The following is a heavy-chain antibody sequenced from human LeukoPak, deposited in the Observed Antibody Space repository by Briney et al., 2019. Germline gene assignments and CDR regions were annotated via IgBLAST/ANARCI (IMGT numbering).Heavy chain of an antibody. J-gene: IGHJ4*02. Sequence: GASLKISCKGSGYRFTSYWIDWVRQMPGKGLEWMWIIYPGDSDTRYSPSFQGQVTISADKSINTAYLQWSSLKASDTAMYYCARQIDYYDSSAYGYWGQGTLVTVSS. CDR1: GYRFTSYW. CDR3: ARQIDYYDSSAYGY. V-gene: IGHV5-51*01. D-gene: IGHD3-22*01. CDR2: IYPGDSDT.